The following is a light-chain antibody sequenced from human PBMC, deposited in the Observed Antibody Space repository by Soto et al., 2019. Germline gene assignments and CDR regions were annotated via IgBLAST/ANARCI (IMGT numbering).Light chain of an antibody. CDR2: RND. CDR1: SSNIGSNY. V-gene: IGLV1-47*01. CDR3: AAWDDSLSGVV. J-gene: IGLJ2*01. Sequence: QSVLTQPPSASGTPEQRVTISCSGSSSNIGSNYVYWYQQLPGTAPKLLIYRNDQRPSGVPDRFSGSKSGTSASLAISGRRSEDEADYHCAAWDDSLSGVVFGGGTKLTVL.